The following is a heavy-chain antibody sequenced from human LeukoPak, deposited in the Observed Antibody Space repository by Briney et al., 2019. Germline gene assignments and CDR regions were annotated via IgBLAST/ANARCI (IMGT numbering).Heavy chain of an antibody. V-gene: IGHV3-53*01. CDR2: IYSGGNT. Sequence: GGSLRLSCAASGFSVNNNYMSWVGQAPGKGLECVSVIYSGGNTYYADSVEGRFTLSRDNSKNTLYLQMNNLRGEDTALYFCTREAEVMGRASDIWGEATMVTVSS. D-gene: IGHD3-16*01. CDR1: GFSVNNNY. CDR3: TREAEVMGRASDI. J-gene: IGHJ3*02.